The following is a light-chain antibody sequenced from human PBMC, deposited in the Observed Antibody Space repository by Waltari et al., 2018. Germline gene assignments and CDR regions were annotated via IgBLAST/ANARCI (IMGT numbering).Light chain of an antibody. V-gene: IGLV1-40*01. CDR1: GSNLGAGYD. CDR3: QSYDDSLSGGV. CDR2: HNT. Sequence: QSVLTQPPSVSGAPGQTVTISCAGSGSNLGAGYDVHWYQQVPGTAPKLLINHNTNRPSGFPARFSCSKSGTSASLAITGLQAEDEADYYCQSYDDSLSGGVFGGGTKLTVL. J-gene: IGLJ3*02.